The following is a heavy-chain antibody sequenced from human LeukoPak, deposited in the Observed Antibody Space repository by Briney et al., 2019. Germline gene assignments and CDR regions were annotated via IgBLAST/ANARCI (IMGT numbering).Heavy chain of an antibody. Sequence: SGGSLRLSCEPSGFPFSSYWMLWVRQAPGKGLVWVSRISGDGTIETYADFVRGRFTISRDNTKNILYLQMNSLKVEDTATYFCSRSQFDYWGQGVLVTVSS. V-gene: IGHV3-74*03. J-gene: IGHJ4*02. CDR3: SRSQFDY. CDR1: GFPFSSYW. CDR2: ISGDGTIE.